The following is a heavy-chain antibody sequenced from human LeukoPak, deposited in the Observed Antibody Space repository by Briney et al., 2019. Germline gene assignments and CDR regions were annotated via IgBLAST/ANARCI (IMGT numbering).Heavy chain of an antibody. CDR2: ISYDGSNK. Sequence: GRSLRLSCAASGFTFSSYAMHWVRQAPGKGLEWVAVISYDGSNKYYADSVKGRFTISRDNSKNTLYLQMNSLRAEDTAVYYCARDRSTYYYDSSGSNAFDIWGQGTMVTVSS. J-gene: IGHJ3*02. CDR1: GFTFSSYA. CDR3: ARDRSTYYYDSSGSNAFDI. D-gene: IGHD3-22*01. V-gene: IGHV3-30-3*01.